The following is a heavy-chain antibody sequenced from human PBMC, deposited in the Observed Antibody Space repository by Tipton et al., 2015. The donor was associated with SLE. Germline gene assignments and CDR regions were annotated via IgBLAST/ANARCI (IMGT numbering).Heavy chain of an antibody. J-gene: IGHJ4*02. CDR1: GYTFSSYG. V-gene: IGHV1-18*01. CDR3: ARAISQQYSTIWSDY. CDR2: ISGDNGNT. D-gene: IGHD2-2*01. Sequence: QSGAEVKKPGASVKVSCKASGYTFSSYGINWVRQAPGQGLEWMGWISGDNGNTNYAQKFQDRVMLTTDKTTTTAYMDLMSLTSDDTAVYYCARAISQQYSTIWSDYWGQGTLVTVSS.